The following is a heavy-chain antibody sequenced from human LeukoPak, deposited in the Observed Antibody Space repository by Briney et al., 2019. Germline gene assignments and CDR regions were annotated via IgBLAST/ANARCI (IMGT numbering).Heavy chain of an antibody. CDR1: GFTFSSYA. CDR2: MSVGSGLI. J-gene: IGHJ4*02. V-gene: IGHV3-21*01. D-gene: IGHD1-26*01. Sequence: PGGSLRLSCAASGFTFSSYAMSWVRQAPGKGLEWVSSMSVGSGLIYYEESVKGRFTVSRDNAKKSLYLQMNSLRAEDTAVYYCAREFEGTASGAGYWGQGTLVTVSS. CDR3: AREFEGTASGAGY.